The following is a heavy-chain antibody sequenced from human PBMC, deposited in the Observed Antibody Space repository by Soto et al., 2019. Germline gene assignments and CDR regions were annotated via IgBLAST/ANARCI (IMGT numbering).Heavy chain of an antibody. CDR1: GFTFSSYG. CDR3: AKDTASAAMVTGIDY. D-gene: IGHD5-18*01. J-gene: IGHJ4*02. Sequence: GGSLRLSCAASGFTFSSYGMHWVRQAPGKGLEWVAVISYDGSNKYYAGSVKGRFTISRDNSKNTLYLQMNSLRAEDTAVYYCAKDTASAAMVTGIDYWGQGTLVTVSS. CDR2: ISYDGSNK. V-gene: IGHV3-30*18.